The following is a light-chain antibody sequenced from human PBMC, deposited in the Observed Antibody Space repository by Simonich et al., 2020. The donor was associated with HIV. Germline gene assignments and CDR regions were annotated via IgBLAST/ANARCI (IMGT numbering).Light chain of an antibody. CDR1: SGHGGYA. V-gene: IGLV4-69*01. CDR3: QTWGTGIRV. J-gene: IGLJ3*02. CDR2: LNSDGSH. Sequence: QLVLTQSPSASASLGASVKLTCTLSSGHGGYAIAWQQQHPEKGPRYLMRLNSDGSHSKGDGLPDRFSGSSSGAERYLTISSLQSEDEADYYCQTWGTGIRVFGGGTKLTVL.